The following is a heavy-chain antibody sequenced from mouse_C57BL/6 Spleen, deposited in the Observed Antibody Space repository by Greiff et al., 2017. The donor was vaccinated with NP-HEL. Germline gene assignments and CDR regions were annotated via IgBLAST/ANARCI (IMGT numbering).Heavy chain of an antibody. CDR3: ARSGDYEGY. CDR2: IYPGSGST. V-gene: IGHV1-55*01. CDR1: GYTFTSYW. Sequence: VQLQQSGAELVKPGASVKMSCKASGYTFTSYWITWVKQRPGQGLEWIGDIYPGSGSTNYNEKFKSKATLTVDTSSSTAYMQHSSLTSEDSAVYYCARSGDYEGYWGQGTTLTVSS. D-gene: IGHD2-4*01. J-gene: IGHJ2*01.